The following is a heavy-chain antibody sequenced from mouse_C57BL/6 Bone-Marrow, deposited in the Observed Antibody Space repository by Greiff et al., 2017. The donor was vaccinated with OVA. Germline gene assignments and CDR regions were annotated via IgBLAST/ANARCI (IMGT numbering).Heavy chain of an antibody. J-gene: IGHJ2*01. V-gene: IGHV1-50*01. CDR1: GYTFTSYW. Sequence: QVQLQRPGAELVKPGASVKLSCKASGYTFTSYWMQWVKQRPGQGLEWIGEIDPSDSYTNYNQKFKGKATLTVDTSSSTAYMQLSSLTSEDSAVYYCARLGREGFDYWGQGTTLTVSS. CDR2: IDPSDSYT. CDR3: ARLGREGFDY. D-gene: IGHD4-1*01.